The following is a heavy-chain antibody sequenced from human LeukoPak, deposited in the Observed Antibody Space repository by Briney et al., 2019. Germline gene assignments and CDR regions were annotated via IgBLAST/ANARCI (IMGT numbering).Heavy chain of an antibody. V-gene: IGHV4-59*01. CDR3: ARGSYNFGY. CDR1: GGSISSYY. J-gene: IGHJ4*02. D-gene: IGHD3-10*01. CDR2: IYYSGST. Sequence: SETLSLTCIVSGGSISSYYWSWIRQPPGRGLEWIGFIYYSGSTSYNPSLKSRVTISVDTSKSQFSLKLNSVTAADTAVYYCARGSYNFGYWGQGTLVTVSS.